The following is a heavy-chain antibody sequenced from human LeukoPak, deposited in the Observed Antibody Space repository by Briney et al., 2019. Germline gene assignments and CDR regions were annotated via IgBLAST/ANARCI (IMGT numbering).Heavy chain of an antibody. V-gene: IGHV1-69*05. D-gene: IGHD3-3*01. CDR2: SIPIFGAA. CDR3: ARGRSYDFWSGYYTDHNWFDP. CDR1: GGTFSSYA. Sequence: SVKVSCKASGGTFSSYAISWVRQAPGQGLEWMGRSIPIFGAANYAQKFQGRVTIITDESTSTAYMELSGLRSEDTAVYYCARGRSYDFWSGYYTDHNWFDPWGQGTLVTVSS. J-gene: IGHJ5*02.